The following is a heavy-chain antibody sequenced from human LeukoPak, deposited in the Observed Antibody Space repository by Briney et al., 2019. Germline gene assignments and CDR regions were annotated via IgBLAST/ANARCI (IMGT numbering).Heavy chain of an antibody. J-gene: IGHJ5*02. CDR2: IHYTGST. D-gene: IGHD3-16*01. CDR3: ARHGVNNWFDP. CDR1: GASIRSYF. V-gene: IGHV4-59*08. Sequence: PSETLSLTCTVSGASIRSYFWSWIRKPPGKGLEWIGQIHYTGSTDQHPSLKSRVTMSVDTSKNQLSLRLNSVTAADTAVYYCARHGVNNWFDPWGQGTLVTVSS.